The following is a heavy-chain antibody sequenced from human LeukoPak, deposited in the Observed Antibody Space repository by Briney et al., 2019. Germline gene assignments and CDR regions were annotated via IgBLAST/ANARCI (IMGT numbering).Heavy chain of an antibody. Sequence: GGSLRLSCAASGFTFSPYAMHWVRQAPGKGLEWVAVLSYDGNRKYYADSVKGRFTISRDNSKNTLYLQMNSLRAEDTAVYHCAKQYSSSWHYFDYWGQGTLVTVSS. CDR1: GFTFSPYA. J-gene: IGHJ4*02. CDR3: AKQYSSSWHYFDY. V-gene: IGHV3-30-3*02. CDR2: LSYDGNRK. D-gene: IGHD6-13*01.